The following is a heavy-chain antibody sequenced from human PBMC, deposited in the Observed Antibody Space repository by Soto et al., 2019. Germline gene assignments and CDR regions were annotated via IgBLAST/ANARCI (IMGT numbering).Heavy chain of an antibody. CDR1: GGSFSGYY. J-gene: IGHJ5*02. V-gene: IGHV4-34*01. CDR3: ARGLRYSRGWFDP. Sequence: SETLSLTCAVYGGSFSGYYWSLIRQPPGKGLEWIGEINHSGSTNYNPSLKSRVTISVDTSKNQFSLKLSSVTAADTAVYYCARGLRYSRGWFDPWGQGTLVTVSS. D-gene: IGHD6-13*01. CDR2: INHSGST.